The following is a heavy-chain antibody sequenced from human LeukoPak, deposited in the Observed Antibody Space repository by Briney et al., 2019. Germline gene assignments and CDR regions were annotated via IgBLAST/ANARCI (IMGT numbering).Heavy chain of an antibody. CDR1: GGSFSGYY. Sequence: SETLSLTCAVYGGSFSGYYWSWIRQPPGKGLEWIGEINHSGSTNYNPSLKSRVTISVDTSKNQFSLKLSSVTAADTAVYYCARGFLGGSYHYWGQGTLVTVSS. D-gene: IGHD1-26*01. CDR2: INHSGST. J-gene: IGHJ4*02. CDR3: ARGFLGGSYHY. V-gene: IGHV4-34*01.